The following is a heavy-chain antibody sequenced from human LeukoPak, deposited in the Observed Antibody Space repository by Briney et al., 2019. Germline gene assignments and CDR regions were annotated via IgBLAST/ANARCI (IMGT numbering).Heavy chain of an antibody. Sequence: SQTLSLTCTVSGGSISSGDYYWSWIRQPPGKCLEWIGYIYYSGSTYYNPSLKSRVTISVDTSKNQFSLKLSSVTAADTAVYYCARPSITMVRGVISAFDIRGQGTMVTVSS. CDR2: IYYSGST. CDR3: ARPSITMVRGVISAFDI. CDR1: GGSISSGDYY. V-gene: IGHV4-30-4*08. D-gene: IGHD3-10*01. J-gene: IGHJ3*02.